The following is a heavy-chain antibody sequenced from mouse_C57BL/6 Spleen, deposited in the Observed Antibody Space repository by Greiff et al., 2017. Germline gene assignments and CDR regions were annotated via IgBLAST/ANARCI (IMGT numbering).Heavy chain of an antibody. CDR3: ARLLGRRYFDV. D-gene: IGHD4-1*01. Sequence: DVMLVESGGGLVKPGGSLKLSCAASGFTFSDYGMHWVRQAPEKGLEWVAYISSGSSTIYYADTVKGRFTISRDNAKNTLFLQMTSLRSEDTAMYYCARLLGRRYFDVWGTGTTVTVSS. V-gene: IGHV5-17*01. J-gene: IGHJ1*03. CDR1: GFTFSDYG. CDR2: ISSGSSTI.